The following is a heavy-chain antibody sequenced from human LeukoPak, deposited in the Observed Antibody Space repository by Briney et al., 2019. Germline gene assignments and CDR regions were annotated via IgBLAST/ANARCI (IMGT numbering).Heavy chain of an antibody. V-gene: IGHV4-30-4*08. D-gene: IGHD5-18*01. Sequence: PSETLSLTCTVSGGSISSGDYYWSWIRQPPGKGLEWIGYIYYSGSTYYNPSLKSRVTISVDTSKNQFSLKLSSVTAAGTAVYYCAREPTRSGYSYGYSWGQGTLVTVSS. J-gene: IGHJ4*02. CDR2: IYYSGST. CDR3: AREPTRSGYSYGYS. CDR1: GGSISSGDYY.